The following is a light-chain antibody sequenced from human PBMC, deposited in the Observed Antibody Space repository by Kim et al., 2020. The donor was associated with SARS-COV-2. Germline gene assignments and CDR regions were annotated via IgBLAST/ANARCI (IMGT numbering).Light chain of an antibody. CDR1: QSISYW. CDR3: QQYRDYSPYT. CDR2: KAS. Sequence: ASVGDRVTISCRATQSISYWLAWYQQKPGKAPKLLIYKASLVEDGVPSRFSGSGSDTEFTLTISSLQPDDSATYYCQQYRDYSPYTFGQGTKLEI. V-gene: IGKV1-5*03. J-gene: IGKJ2*01.